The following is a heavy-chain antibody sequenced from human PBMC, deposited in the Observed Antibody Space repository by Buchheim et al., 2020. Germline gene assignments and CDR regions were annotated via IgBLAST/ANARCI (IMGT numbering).Heavy chain of an antibody. V-gene: IGHV3-49*04. D-gene: IGHD3-22*01. CDR3: TRVKWLFDY. J-gene: IGHJ4*02. CDR2: IRSKAYGGTT. CDR1: GFTFGDYA. Sequence: EVQLVESGGGLVQPGRSLRLSCTASGFTFGDYAMSWVRQAPGKGLEWVGFIRSKAYGGTTEYAASVKGRFTIPRDDSKSIAYLQMNSLKTEDTAVYYCTRVKWLFDYWGQGTL.